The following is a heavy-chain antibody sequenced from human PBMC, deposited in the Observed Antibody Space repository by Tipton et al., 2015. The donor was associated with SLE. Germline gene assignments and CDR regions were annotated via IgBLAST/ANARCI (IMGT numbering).Heavy chain of an antibody. D-gene: IGHD1-26*01. J-gene: IGHJ4*02. Sequence: TLSLTCTVSGGSISSSNDYWGWIRQPPGKGLEWIGSMYYSGSTSYNPSLKSRVAISVDTSKNQYSLRLSSVTAADTAVYYCARLGRRTYFSFDSWGQGTLVTVSS. CDR2: MYYSGST. CDR3: ARLGRRTYFSFDS. CDR1: GGSISSSNDY. V-gene: IGHV4-39*01.